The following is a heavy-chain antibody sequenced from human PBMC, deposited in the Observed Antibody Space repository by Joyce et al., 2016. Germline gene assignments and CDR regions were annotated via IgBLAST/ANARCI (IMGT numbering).Heavy chain of an antibody. CDR3: ARADYADYEVWFDP. CDR2: IKQHGSEK. CDR1: GFTFSSYW. D-gene: IGHD4-17*01. Sequence: EVQLVESGGGLVQPGGSLRLSCVASGFTFSSYWISWVRQAPGKGLEWVANIKQHGSEKYYVDSVKGRFTISRDNAKNSLYLQMNSLRAEDTAVYYCARADYADYEVWFDPWGQGTLVTVSS. J-gene: IGHJ5*02. V-gene: IGHV3-7*04.